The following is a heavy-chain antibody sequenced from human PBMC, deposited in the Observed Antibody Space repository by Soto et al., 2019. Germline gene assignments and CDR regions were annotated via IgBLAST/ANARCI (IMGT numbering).Heavy chain of an antibody. V-gene: IGHV4-31*03. CDR1: GGSISSGGYY. CDR3: AAWGKTTVTYGMDV. J-gene: IGHJ6*02. CDR2: IYYSGST. D-gene: IGHD4-17*01. Sequence: QVQLQESGPGLVKPSQTLSLTCTVSGGSISSGGYYWSWILQHPGKGLEWIGYIYYSGSTYYNPSLKSRVTISVDTSKSQFSLKLSSVTAADTAVYYCAAWGKTTVTYGMDVWGQGTTVTVSS.